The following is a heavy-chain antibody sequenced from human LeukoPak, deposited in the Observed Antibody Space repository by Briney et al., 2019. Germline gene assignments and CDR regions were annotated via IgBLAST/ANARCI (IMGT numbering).Heavy chain of an antibody. CDR3: ARVYGGNSNA. V-gene: IGHV4-34*01. J-gene: IGHJ4*02. CDR2: INHSGST. Sequence: PSETLSLTCAVYGGSFSGYYRSWIRQPPGKGLEWIGEINHSGSTNYNPSLKSRVTISVDTSKNQFSLKLSSVTAADTAVYYCARVYGGNSNAWGQGTLVTVSS. CDR1: GGSFSGYY. D-gene: IGHD4-23*01.